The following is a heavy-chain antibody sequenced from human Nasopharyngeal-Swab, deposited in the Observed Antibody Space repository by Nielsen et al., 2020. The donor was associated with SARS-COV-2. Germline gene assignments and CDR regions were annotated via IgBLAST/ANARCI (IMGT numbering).Heavy chain of an antibody. V-gene: IGHV1-18*01. Sequence: ASVKVSCKASGYTFTYYGISWVRQAPGQGLEWMGWIGTYNGNTNYAQTLQGRVTMTTDTSTSTAYMELRSLRPDDTAIYYCARDARDDIRVVRGVDYGLDVWGQGTTVTVSS. CDR3: ARDARDDIRVVRGVDYGLDV. D-gene: IGHD3-10*01. CDR2: IGTYNGNT. CDR1: GYTFTYYG. J-gene: IGHJ6*02.